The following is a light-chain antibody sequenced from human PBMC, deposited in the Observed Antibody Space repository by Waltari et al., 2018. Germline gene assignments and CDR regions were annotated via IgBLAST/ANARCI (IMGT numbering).Light chain of an antibody. CDR3: SVWDDSLNGVV. CDR1: SSNLGRNT. Sequence: QSVLTQPPSASGTPGQRVPIPCSGGSSNLGRNTVNWYQHAPGTAPKLLVYYNKQRPSGVPDRFSGSTSGTSASLAISGLQSADEATYYCSVWDDSLNGVVFGGGTKLAVL. CDR2: YNK. V-gene: IGLV1-44*01. J-gene: IGLJ2*01.